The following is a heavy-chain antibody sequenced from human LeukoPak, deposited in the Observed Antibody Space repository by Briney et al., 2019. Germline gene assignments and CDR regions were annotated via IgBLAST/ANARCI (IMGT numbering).Heavy chain of an antibody. Sequence: GGSLRLSCAASGFTFSNTWMSWVRQAPGKGLEWVSAISDSGNTYHADSVKGRFTISRDSSKNTLFLQMNRLRPEDAAVYYCAKAPVTTCRGAYCYPFDYWGQGTLVTVSS. D-gene: IGHD2-21*01. V-gene: IGHV3-23*01. CDR3: AKAPVTTCRGAYCYPFDY. CDR2: ISDSGNT. J-gene: IGHJ4*02. CDR1: GFTFSNTW.